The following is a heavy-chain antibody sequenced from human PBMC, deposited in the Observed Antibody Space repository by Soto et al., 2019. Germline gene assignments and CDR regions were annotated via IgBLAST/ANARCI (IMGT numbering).Heavy chain of an antibody. Sequence: GGSLRLSCAASGFTFSRFPMHWVRQAPGKGLEWVAVISFDGSNKYYADSVKGRFTISRDNSKNTLYLQMNSLRAEDTAVYYCARERAYYFDYWGQGTLVTVSS. CDR1: GFTFSRFP. CDR3: ARERAYYFDY. V-gene: IGHV3-30-3*01. CDR2: ISFDGSNK. J-gene: IGHJ4*02.